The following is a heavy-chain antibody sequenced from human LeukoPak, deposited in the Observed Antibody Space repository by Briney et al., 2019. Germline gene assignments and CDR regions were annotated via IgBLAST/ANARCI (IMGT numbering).Heavy chain of an antibody. Sequence: GGSLRLSCAASGFTFDDYGMSWVRQAPGKGLEWVSGINWNGGSTGYADSVKGRFTISRDNAKNSLYLQMNSLRAEDTALYYCARVQVNYYDSSGYYSIDYWGQGTLVTVSS. J-gene: IGHJ4*02. CDR2: INWNGGST. V-gene: IGHV3-20*04. CDR1: GFTFDDYG. CDR3: ARVQVNYYDSSGYYSIDY. D-gene: IGHD3-22*01.